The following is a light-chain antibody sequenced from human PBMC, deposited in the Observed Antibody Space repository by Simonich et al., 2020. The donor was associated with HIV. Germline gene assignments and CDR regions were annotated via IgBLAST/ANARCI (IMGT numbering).Light chain of an antibody. CDR1: QSISSY. CDR2: AAS. V-gene: IGKV1-16*01. J-gene: IGKJ4*01. CDR3: QQYNSYSVT. Sequence: DIQMTQSPSSLSASVGDRVTITCRPSQSISSYLNWYQQKPGKAPKLLIYAASSLQSGAPSRFSGSGSETDFTLTISSLQPDDFATYYCQQYNSYSVTFGGGTKVEIK.